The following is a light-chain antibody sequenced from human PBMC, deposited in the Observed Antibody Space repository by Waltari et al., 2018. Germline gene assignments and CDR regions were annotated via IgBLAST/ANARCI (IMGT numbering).Light chain of an antibody. V-gene: IGKV2-30*01. CDR2: LAS. Sequence: DVVMTQSPLSLPVTLGQPASISCRSNESLAYLTWFYQRPGQAPRRLSHLASRRDSGVPDRFIGSGSGTAFTLQITRVEPEDLGVYYCMQGSRPFSFGQGTKLEIK. J-gene: IGKJ2*03. CDR3: MQGSRPFS. CDR1: ESLAY.